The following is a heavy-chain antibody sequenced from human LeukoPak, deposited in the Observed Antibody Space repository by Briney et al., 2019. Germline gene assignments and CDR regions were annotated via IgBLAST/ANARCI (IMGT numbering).Heavy chain of an antibody. CDR2: ISSSSSYI. CDR1: GFTFSSYS. J-gene: IGHJ6*02. Sequence: WGSLRLSCAASGFTFSSYSMNWVRQAPGKGLEWVSSISSSSSYIYYADSVKGRFTISRDNAKNSLYLQMNSLRAEDTAVYYCARDWAYYYYGMDVWGQGTTVTVSS. D-gene: IGHD7-27*01. V-gene: IGHV3-21*01. CDR3: ARDWAYYYYGMDV.